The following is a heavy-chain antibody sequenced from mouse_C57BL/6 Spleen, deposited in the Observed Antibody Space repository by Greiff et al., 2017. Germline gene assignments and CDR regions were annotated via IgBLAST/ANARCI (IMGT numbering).Heavy chain of an antibody. D-gene: IGHD2-3*01. CDR1: GYAFSSYW. CDR3: ARSEDGYHYAMDY. J-gene: IGHJ4*01. CDR2: IYPGDGDT. Sequence: QVQLKQSGAELVKPGASVKISCKASGYAFSSYWMNWVKQRPGKGLEWIGQIYPGDGDTNYNGKFKGKATLTADKSYITAYMQLSSLTSEDSAVYFYARSEDGYHYAMDYWGQGTSVTVSS. V-gene: IGHV1-80*01.